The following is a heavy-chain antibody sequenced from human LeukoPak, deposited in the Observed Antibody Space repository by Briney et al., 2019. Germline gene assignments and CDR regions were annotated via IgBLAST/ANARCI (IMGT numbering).Heavy chain of an antibody. J-gene: IGHJ6*03. Sequence: ASVKVSCKASGYTFSGYYMHWVRQAPGQGVEWVGRINPNRGGTSYAQKFQGRVNMTSDTSIGTAYMELSSLKSDDTAVYYCARDGANKVRGVHYYYMDVWGKGTTVTVSS. CDR1: GYTFSGYY. D-gene: IGHD3-10*01. V-gene: IGHV1-2*06. CDR2: INPNRGGT. CDR3: ARDGANKVRGVHYYYMDV.